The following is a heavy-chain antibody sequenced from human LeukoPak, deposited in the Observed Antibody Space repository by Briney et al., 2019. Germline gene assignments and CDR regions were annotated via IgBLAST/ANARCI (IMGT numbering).Heavy chain of an antibody. D-gene: IGHD5-18*01. CDR3: ARGREDTAMVFDY. CDR2: IYYSGST. Sequence: SETLSLTCTVSGGSISSSSYYWGWIRQPPGKGLKWIGSIYYSGSTYYNPSLKNRVTISVDTPKNQFSLKLSSVTAADTAVYHCARGREDTAMVFDYWGQGTLVTVSS. V-gene: IGHV4-39*01. CDR1: GGSISSSSYY. J-gene: IGHJ4*02.